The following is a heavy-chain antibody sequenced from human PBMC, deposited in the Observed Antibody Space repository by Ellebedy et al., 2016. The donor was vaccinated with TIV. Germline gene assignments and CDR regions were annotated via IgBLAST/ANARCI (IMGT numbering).Heavy chain of an antibody. CDR1: GYTFTASHYY. Sequence: AASVKVSCKASGYTFTASHYYIYWVRQAPGQGLEWIGWINANTGDTNYAQNLQGRVTMTTDTSTSTVYMELRSLRSDDSAVYYCARGLLGYCSGGSCYYPYYYGMDVWGQGTTVTVSS. J-gene: IGHJ6*02. D-gene: IGHD2-15*01. CDR2: INANTGDT. CDR3: ARGLLGYCSGGSCYYPYYYGMDV. V-gene: IGHV1-18*04.